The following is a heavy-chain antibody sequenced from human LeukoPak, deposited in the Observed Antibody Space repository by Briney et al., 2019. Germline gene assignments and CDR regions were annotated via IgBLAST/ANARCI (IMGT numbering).Heavy chain of an antibody. CDR3: APQRGSGSPWDY. V-gene: IGHV3-23*01. D-gene: IGHD1-26*01. J-gene: IGHJ4*02. Sequence: GGSLRLSCAASGFTFSSYAMTWVRRAPGKGLEWVSAIIGSGDSAYYADSVKGRFTISRDNSKNTLFLQMNSLRAEDTAVYYCAPQRGSGSPWDYRGQGALVTVSS. CDR1: GFTFSSYA. CDR2: IIGSGDSA.